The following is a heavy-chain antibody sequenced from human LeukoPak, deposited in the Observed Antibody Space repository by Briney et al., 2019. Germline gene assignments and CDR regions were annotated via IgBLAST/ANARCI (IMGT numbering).Heavy chain of an antibody. J-gene: IGHJ5*02. V-gene: IGHV4-39*01. CDR1: GGSISSSNYY. CDR2: IYYTGIT. D-gene: IGHD6-19*01. CDR3: ATRYSSGWYVNWFDP. Sequence: PSETLSLTCTVSGGSISSSNYYWGWIRQPPGQGLEWIGSIYYTGITYYNPSHKSRVIISIDTPKSQFSLKLSAVTAADTAVYYCATRYSSGWYVNWFDPWGQGTLVTVSS.